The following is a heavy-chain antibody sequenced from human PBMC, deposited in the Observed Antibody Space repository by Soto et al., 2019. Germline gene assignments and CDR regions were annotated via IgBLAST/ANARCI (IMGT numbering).Heavy chain of an antibody. V-gene: IGHV3-53*04. CDR3: ARAPADFWSGYWGGWFDP. CDR1: GFTVSSNY. J-gene: IGHJ5*02. Sequence: EVQLVESGGGLVQPGGSLRLSCAASGFTVSSNYMSWVRQAPGKGLEWVSVIYSGGSTYYADSVKGRFTISRHNSKNTLYLQMNSLRAEDTAVYYCARAPADFWSGYWGGWFDPWGQGTLVTVSS. D-gene: IGHD3-3*01. CDR2: IYSGGST.